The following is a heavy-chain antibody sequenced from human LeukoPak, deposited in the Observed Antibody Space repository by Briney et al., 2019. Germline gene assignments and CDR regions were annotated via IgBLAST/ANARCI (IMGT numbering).Heavy chain of an antibody. J-gene: IGHJ6*03. CDR3: ARISYYYYYMDV. CDR1: GGSFRGYY. CDR2: INHSGSA. Sequence: LGTLSLTSAVYGGSFRGYYWSSIRQPPGTGLECMWEINHSGSANYNPSLQSRVTISADTSKNQFSLKPGSVTDADTAVYYCARISYYYYYMDVWGKGTTVTVSS. V-gene: IGHV4-34*01.